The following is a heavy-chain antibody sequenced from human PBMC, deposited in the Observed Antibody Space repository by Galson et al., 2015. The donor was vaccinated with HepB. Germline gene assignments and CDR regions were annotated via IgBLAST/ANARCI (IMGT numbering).Heavy chain of an antibody. CDR1: GYSFTSYW. Sequence: SGAEVKKPGESLKTSCKGSGYSFTSYWIGWVRQMPGKGLEWMGIIYPGDSDTRYSPSFQGQVTISADKSISTAYLQWSSLKASDTAMYYCARKATGGGFSGYGDDYYYYGMDVWGQGTTVTVSS. V-gene: IGHV5-51*01. CDR2: IYPGDSDT. J-gene: IGHJ6*02. D-gene: IGHD5-12*01. CDR3: ARKATGGGFSGYGDDYYYYGMDV.